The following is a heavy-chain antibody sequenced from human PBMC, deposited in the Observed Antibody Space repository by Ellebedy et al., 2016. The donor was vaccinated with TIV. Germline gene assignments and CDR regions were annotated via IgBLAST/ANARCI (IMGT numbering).Heavy chain of an antibody. Sequence: GESLKTSCAASGFTFSSYAMNWVRQAPGKGLEWVPSINDISSHIYYADYLRGRFTISRDNAKNSLFLQMDNLRADDTAVYYCARDPRPYLRYGHYDYWGQGTLVTVSS. CDR3: ARDPRPYLRYGHYDY. V-gene: IGHV3-21*01. CDR2: INDISSHI. J-gene: IGHJ4*02. D-gene: IGHD3-9*01. CDR1: GFTFSSYA.